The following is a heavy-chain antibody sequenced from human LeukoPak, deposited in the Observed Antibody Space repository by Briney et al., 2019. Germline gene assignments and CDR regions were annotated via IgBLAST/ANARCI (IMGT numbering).Heavy chain of an antibody. CDR3: AKDRSIVVVVAAEG. D-gene: IGHD2-15*01. CDR1: GFTFSSYA. CDR2: ISGSGGST. V-gene: IGHV3-23*01. Sequence: GSLRLSCAASGFTFSSYAMSWVRQAPWKGLEWVSAISGSGGSTYYADSVKGRFTISRDNSKNTLYLQMNSLRAEDTAVYYCAKDRSIVVVVAAEGWGQGTLVTVSS. J-gene: IGHJ4*02.